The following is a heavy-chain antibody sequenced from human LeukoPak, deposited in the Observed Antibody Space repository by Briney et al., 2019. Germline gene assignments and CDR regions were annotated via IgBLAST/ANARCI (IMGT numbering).Heavy chain of an antibody. CDR1: GFGFSAYA. Sequence: GGSLRLSCAASGFGFSAYAMTWFRQTPGKGLEWVSSVTGSGSTTYYSESVEGRFTISRDNSNNTLFLQMNSLRGDDTAVYYCAKGKVSDSWGQGTLVTVSS. D-gene: IGHD3-10*01. J-gene: IGHJ4*02. CDR3: AKGKVSDS. V-gene: IGHV3-23*01. CDR2: VTGSGSTT.